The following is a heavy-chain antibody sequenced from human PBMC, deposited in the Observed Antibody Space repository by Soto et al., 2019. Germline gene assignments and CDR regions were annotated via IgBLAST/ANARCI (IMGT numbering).Heavy chain of an antibody. CDR3: ATSGAPAGY. D-gene: IGHD3-10*01. V-gene: IGHV1-18*01. Sequence: QVQLVQSGAEVKKPGASVKVSCKASGYTFTSYAISWVRQAPGQGLEWMGWISAYNGKTNYAQKLQGRVTMTPDTSTTTAYMGLRSRGTIVTAVYDFATSGAPAGYWAQGTRVTAPS. CDR2: ISAYNGKT. J-gene: IGHJ4*02. CDR1: GYTFTSYA.